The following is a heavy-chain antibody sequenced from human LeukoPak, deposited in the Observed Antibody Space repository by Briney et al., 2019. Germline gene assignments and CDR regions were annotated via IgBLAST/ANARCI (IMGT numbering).Heavy chain of an antibody. CDR3: ARVIRRYCDFWSGFDY. Sequence: SGTLTLTCAAYGGSFSGYYWSWIRQPPGKGLEWVGEINHSGSTKYKPSLKSRVTISVDTSKNQFSLKLGSVTAADTGVYYCARVIRRYCDFWSGFDYWGQGTLVTVSS. V-gene: IGHV4-34*01. J-gene: IGHJ4*02. CDR2: INHSGST. D-gene: IGHD3-3*01. CDR1: GGSFSGYY.